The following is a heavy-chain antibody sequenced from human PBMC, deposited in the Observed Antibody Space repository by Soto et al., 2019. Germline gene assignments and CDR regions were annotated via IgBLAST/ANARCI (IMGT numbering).Heavy chain of an antibody. Sequence: ASVKVSCKASGYTFTSYYMHWLRQAPGQGLEWMGIINPSGGSTSYAQKFQGRVTMTRDTSTSTVYMELSSLRSEDTAVYYCARVFRKTPYYDILTGSGPFDPWGQGTLVTVSS. CDR1: GYTFTSYY. CDR2: INPSGGST. CDR3: ARVFRKTPYYDILTGSGPFDP. J-gene: IGHJ5*02. V-gene: IGHV1-46*01. D-gene: IGHD3-9*01.